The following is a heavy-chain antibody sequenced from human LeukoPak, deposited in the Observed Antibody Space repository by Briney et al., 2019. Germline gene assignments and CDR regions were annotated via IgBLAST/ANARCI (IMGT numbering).Heavy chain of an antibody. V-gene: IGHV1-69*05. J-gene: IGHJ4*02. CDR1: GGTFSSCA. Sequence: SVKVSCKASGGTFSSCAISWVRQAPGQGLEWMGRIIPIFGTANYAQKFQGRVTITTDESTSTAYMELSSLRSEDTAVYYCASAQINQYSSSWYDYWGQGTLVTVSS. CDR2: IIPIFGTA. CDR3: ASAQINQYSSSWYDY. D-gene: IGHD6-13*01.